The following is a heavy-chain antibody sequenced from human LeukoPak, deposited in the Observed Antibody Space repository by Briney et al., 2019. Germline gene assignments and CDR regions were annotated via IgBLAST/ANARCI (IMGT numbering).Heavy chain of an antibody. D-gene: IGHD6-19*01. Sequence: GGSLRLSCAASGFTFSTYSMNWVRQSPGKVLEWVSYISSSSSTIYYADSVKGRFTISRDNAKNSLYLQMNSLRAEDTAVYYCGREWQWLVDYWGQGTLVTVSS. CDR3: GREWQWLVDY. J-gene: IGHJ4*02. CDR2: ISSSSSTI. V-gene: IGHV3-48*01. CDR1: GFTFSTYS.